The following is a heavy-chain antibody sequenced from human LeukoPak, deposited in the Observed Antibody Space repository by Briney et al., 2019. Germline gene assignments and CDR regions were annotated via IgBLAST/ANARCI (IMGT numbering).Heavy chain of an antibody. V-gene: IGHV3-30*18. D-gene: IGHD3-10*01. CDR3: AKDSVWFGDLLGGMDV. CDR1: GFTFSKYG. CDR2: ISYDGDET. J-gene: IGHJ6*02. Sequence: PGGSLRLSCVASGFTFSKYGMHWVRQAPGKGLGGGGVISYDGDETYYADSVKGRFTISRDISKNTLYLQMNTLRTDDTAVYFCAKDSVWFGDLLGGMDVWGQGTTVTVSS.